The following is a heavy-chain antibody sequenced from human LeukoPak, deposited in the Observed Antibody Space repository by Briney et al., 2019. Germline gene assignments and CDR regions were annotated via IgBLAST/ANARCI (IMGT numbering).Heavy chain of an antibody. J-gene: IGHJ4*02. CDR3: GRESPYGDYFDY. V-gene: IGHV1-2*02. D-gene: IGHD4-17*01. CDR1: GDTFTGYY. Sequence: ASVKVSCKASGDTFTGYYMHWVRQAPGQGLEWMGWINPNSGSTNYAQKFQGRVTMTRDTSISTAYMELSRLRSDDTAVYYCGRESPYGDYFDYWGQGTLVTVSS. CDR2: INPNSGST.